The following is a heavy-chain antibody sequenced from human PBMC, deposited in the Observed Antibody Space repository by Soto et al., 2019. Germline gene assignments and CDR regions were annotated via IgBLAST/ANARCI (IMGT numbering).Heavy chain of an antibody. CDR1: GFTFDNYA. V-gene: IGHV3-23*01. D-gene: IGHD3-10*01. CDR2: VTGDGETT. J-gene: IGHJ4*02. Sequence: PGGSLRLSCAASGFTFDNYAMSWVRQTPGMGLEWVAAVTGDGETTYYAGSVRGRFTISRDNSKNTLYLQMNSLRAEDTAVYYCAKDAGRENYYISRGAFDYWGQGTLVTVSS. CDR3: AKDAGRENYYISRGAFDY.